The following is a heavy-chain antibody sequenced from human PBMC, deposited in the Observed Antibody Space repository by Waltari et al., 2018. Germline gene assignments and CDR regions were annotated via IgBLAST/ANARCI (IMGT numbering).Heavy chain of an antibody. D-gene: IGHD3-10*01. CDR1: GFTFSSYA. V-gene: IGHV3-30-3*01. Sequence: QVQLVESGGGVVQPGRSLRLSCAASGFTFSSYAMHWVRQAPGKGLEWVEVISYDGSNKYYADSVKGRFTISRDNSKNTLYLQMNSLRAEDTAVYYCASGSVLLWFRELLPFDYWGQGTLVTVSS. J-gene: IGHJ4*02. CDR2: ISYDGSNK. CDR3: ASGSVLLWFRELLPFDY.